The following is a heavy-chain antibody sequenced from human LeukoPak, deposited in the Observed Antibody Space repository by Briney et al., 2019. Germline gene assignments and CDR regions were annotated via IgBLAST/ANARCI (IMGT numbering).Heavy chain of an antibody. CDR1: EFTFSKYW. D-gene: IGHD5-18*01. CDR3: ARGERGYSYGYGDY. CDR2: LNSDGTYT. Sequence: GGSLRLSCAASEFTFSKYWMHWVRQAPGKGLVWVSRLNSDGTYTSYADSAKGRFTMSRDNAKNTLYLQMNSLRAEDTAVYYCARGERGYSYGYGDYWGQGTLVTVSS. J-gene: IGHJ4*02. V-gene: IGHV3-74*01.